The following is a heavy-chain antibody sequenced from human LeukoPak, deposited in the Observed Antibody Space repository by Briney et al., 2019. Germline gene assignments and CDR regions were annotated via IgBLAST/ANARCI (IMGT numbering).Heavy chain of an antibody. CDR2: VDPEDGER. V-gene: IGHV1-69-2*01. CDR1: GYTFTDNY. Sequence: ATVKISCKASGYTFTDNYIHWVQQAPGEGLECMGRVDPEDGERIYAEKFQGRVTITADTSTDTAYMELSSLRSEDTAVYYCATIRVGASQLFDYWGQGALVTVSS. J-gene: IGHJ4*02. CDR3: ATIRVGASQLFDY. D-gene: IGHD1-26*01.